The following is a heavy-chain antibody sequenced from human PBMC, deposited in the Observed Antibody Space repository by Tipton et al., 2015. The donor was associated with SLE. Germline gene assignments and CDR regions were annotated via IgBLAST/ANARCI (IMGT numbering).Heavy chain of an antibody. CDR1: GGSFSGYY. D-gene: IGHD3-3*01. V-gene: IGHV4-34*01. J-gene: IGHJ4*02. CDR2: IIHSGST. Sequence: TLSLTCAVYGGSFSGYYWSWIRQPPGKGLEWIGEIIHSGSTNYNPSLKSRVTISVDTSKNQFSLKLSSVTAADTAVYYCARGRESGYDFWSGYYYFDYWGQGTLVTVSS. CDR3: ARGRESGYDFWSGYYYFDY.